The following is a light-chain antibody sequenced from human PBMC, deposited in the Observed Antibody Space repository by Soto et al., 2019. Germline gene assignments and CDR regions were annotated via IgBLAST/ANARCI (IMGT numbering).Light chain of an antibody. CDR1: QSIKSW. CDR2: DAS. J-gene: IGKJ2*01. CDR3: QQYNDWPFT. Sequence: DIQMTQSPSILSASVGDRVTITCRASQSIKSWLAWYQQKAGTAPKLLIYDASTLEGGVPSRFSGSGSGTEFTLTISSLQSEDFAVYYCQQYNDWPFTFGQGTKLEIK. V-gene: IGKV1-5*01.